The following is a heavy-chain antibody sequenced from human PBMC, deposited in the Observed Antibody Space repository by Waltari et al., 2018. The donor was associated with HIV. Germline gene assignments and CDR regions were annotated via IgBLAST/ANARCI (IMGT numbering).Heavy chain of an antibody. CDR2: SRGNGNNT. Sequence: EVQLVESGGGLVQPGGSLRVSCDASGFSFSSYAMSWVRQGPGKGLGGVAVSRGNGNNTTYADSGKGRVTLSRDNYKNTLYLQMNSLRADDTAVDYCAKPQGGWELLGDFDMWGQGTMVAVSS. CDR3: AKPQGGWELLGDFDM. D-gene: IGHD1-26*01. V-gene: IGHV3-23*04. CDR1: GFSFSSYA. J-gene: IGHJ3*02.